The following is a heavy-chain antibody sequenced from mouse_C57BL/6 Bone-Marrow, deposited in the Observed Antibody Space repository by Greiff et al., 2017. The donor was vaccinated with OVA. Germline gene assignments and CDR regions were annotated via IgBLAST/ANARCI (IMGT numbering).Heavy chain of an antibody. CDR2: IDPSDSYT. J-gene: IGHJ1*03. D-gene: IGHD1-1*01. CDR3: ARDYYGRRHWYLGV. V-gene: IGHV1-59*01. Sequence: QVQLQQPGAELVRPGTSVKLSCKASGYTFTSYWMHWVKQRPGQGLEWIGVIDPSDSYTNYNQKFKGKATLTVDTSSSTAYMQLSSLTSEDSAVYYCARDYYGRRHWYLGVWGTGTAVTVSS. CDR1: GYTFTSYW.